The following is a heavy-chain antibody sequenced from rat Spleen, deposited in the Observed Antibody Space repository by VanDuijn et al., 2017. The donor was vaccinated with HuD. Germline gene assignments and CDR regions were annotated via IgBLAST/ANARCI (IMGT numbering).Heavy chain of an antibody. V-gene: IGHV5-22*01. CDR3: ARLSTADMGYFDY. CDR1: GFTFSDYY. Sequence: EVQLVESGGGLVQPGRSMKLSCAASGFTFSDYYMAWVRQAPKKGLEWVASISYEGSSTYYGDSVKGRFTISRDNAKSTLYLQMNSLRSEDTATYYCARLSTADMGYFDYWGQGVMVTVSS. D-gene: IGHD1-11*01. J-gene: IGHJ2*01. CDR2: ISYEGSST.